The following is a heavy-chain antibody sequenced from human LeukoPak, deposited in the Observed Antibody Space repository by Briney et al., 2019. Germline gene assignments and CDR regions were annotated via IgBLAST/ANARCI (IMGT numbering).Heavy chain of an antibody. D-gene: IGHD2-8*01. CDR2: IYSGGST. V-gene: IGHV3-53*05. CDR3: AKDRCSNGVGCYYYCMDV. CDR1: GFIVSSNY. J-gene: IGHJ6*04. Sequence: GGSLRLSCAASGFIVSSNYMSWVRQAPGKGLEWVSAIYSGGSTYYAGSVKGRFTISRDNSKNTLYLQMHSLRAEDTAVYYCAKDRCSNGVGCYYYCMDVWGKGTTVTISS.